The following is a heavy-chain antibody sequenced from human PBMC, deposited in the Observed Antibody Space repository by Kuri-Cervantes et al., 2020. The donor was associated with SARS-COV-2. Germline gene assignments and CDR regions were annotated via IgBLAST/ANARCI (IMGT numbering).Heavy chain of an antibody. J-gene: IGHJ4*02. D-gene: IGHD4-11*01. CDR3: ARASTSFDD. CDR2: VYYDGTT. V-gene: IGHV4-59*01. CDR1: GGSINSYY. Sequence: SETLSLTCSVSGGSINSYYWSWIRQAPGKVLEWLGHVYYDGTTNYNPSLKRRATISLATSKSQFFLQLDSVTAADTAVYFCARASTSFDDWGQGTPVTVSS.